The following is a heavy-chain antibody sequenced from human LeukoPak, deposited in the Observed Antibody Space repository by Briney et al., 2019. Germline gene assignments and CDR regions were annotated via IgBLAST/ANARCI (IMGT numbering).Heavy chain of an antibody. CDR2: ISYDGSNK. J-gene: IGHJ4*02. V-gene: IGHV3-30*04. CDR1: GFTFSSYA. CDR3: ARPFGQLSSSYFDY. Sequence: PGGSLRLSCAASGFTFSSYAMHWVRQAPGKGLEWVAVISYDGSNKYYADSVKGRFTISRDNAKNSLYLQMNSLRAEDTALYYCARPFGQLSSSYFDYWGQGTLVTVSS. D-gene: IGHD3-10*01.